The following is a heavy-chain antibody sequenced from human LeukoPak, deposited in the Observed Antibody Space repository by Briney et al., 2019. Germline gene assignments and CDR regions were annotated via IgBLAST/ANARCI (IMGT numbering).Heavy chain of an antibody. D-gene: IGHD6-19*01. CDR2: ISGSGGST. CDR3: AKHTAVAGTSPYFDY. J-gene: IGHJ4*02. CDR1: GFTFSSYA. Sequence: PGGSLRLSCAASGFTFSSYAMSWVRQAPGKGLEWVSAISGSGGSTYYADSVKGRFTISRDNSKNTLYLQMNSLRGEDTAVYYCAKHTAVAGTSPYFDYWGQGTLVTVSS. V-gene: IGHV3-23*01.